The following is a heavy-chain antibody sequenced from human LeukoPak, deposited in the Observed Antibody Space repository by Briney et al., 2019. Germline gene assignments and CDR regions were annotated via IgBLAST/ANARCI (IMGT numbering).Heavy chain of an antibody. D-gene: IGHD6-19*01. J-gene: IGHJ3*02. CDR3: AREGSIAVAHDAFDI. CDR2: INHSGST. V-gene: IGHV4-34*01. Sequence: KPSETLSLTCAVYGGSFSGYYWSWIRRPPGKGLEWIGEINHSGSTNYNPSLKSRVTISVDTSKNQFSLKLSSVTAADTAVYYCAREGSIAVAHDAFDIWGQGTMVTVSS. CDR1: GGSFSGYY.